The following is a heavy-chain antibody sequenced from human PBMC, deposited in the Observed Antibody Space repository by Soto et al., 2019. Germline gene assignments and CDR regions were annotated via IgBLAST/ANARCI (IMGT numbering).Heavy chain of an antibody. CDR3: ARVGGGVVVVAGVNRGDY. D-gene: IGHD2-21*01. CDR1: GDSFSKYT. V-gene: IGHV1-69*01. Sequence: QVQLVQSGAEVKKPGSSVRVSCKASGDSFSKYTVNWVRQAPRQGLEWMGGIIPRFGTTNYAPTLQGRVTITADQSMNTVYMELSSLRSEDTALYYCARVGGGVVVVAGVNRGDYWGQGTLVTVSS. CDR2: IIPRFGTT. J-gene: IGHJ4*02.